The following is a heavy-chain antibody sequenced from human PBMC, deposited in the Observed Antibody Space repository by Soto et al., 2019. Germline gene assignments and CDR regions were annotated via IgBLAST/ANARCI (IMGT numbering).Heavy chain of an antibody. Sequence: QSQTLSLTCAISGDSVSSNSAAWNWIRQSPSRGLEWLGRTYYRSKWYNDYAVSVKSRITINPDTSKNQFSLQLNSVTPEDTAVYYCARDGLTHGYYYYYYMDVWGKGTTVTVSS. D-gene: IGHD3-9*01. CDR3: ARDGLTHGYYYYYYMDV. V-gene: IGHV6-1*01. J-gene: IGHJ6*03. CDR2: TYYRSKWYN. CDR1: GDSVSSNSAA.